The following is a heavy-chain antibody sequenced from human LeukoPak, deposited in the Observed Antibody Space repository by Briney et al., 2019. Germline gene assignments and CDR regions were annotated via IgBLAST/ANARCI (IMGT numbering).Heavy chain of an antibody. D-gene: IGHD5-18*01. CDR1: GFTFSSYA. Sequence: SGGSLRLSCAASGFTFSSYAMSWVRQAPGKGLEWVSAISGSGGSTYYADSVKGRFTISRDNSKNTLYLQMNSLRAEDTAVYYCVKGSGYTYGPNAYWGQGTLVTVSS. J-gene: IGHJ4*02. CDR2: ISGSGGST. V-gene: IGHV3-23*01. CDR3: VKGSGYTYGPNAY.